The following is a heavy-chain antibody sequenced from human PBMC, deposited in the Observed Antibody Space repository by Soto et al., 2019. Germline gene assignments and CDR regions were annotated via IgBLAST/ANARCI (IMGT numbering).Heavy chain of an antibody. Sequence: PGGSLRLSCAASGFTFSSYSMNWVRQAPGKGLEWVANIRQDGSNKYYADSVKGRFTISRDNAKNSLYLQMNSLRAEDTAVYYCARHQQLAPYFDYWGQGTLVTVSS. CDR1: GFTFSSYS. J-gene: IGHJ4*02. V-gene: IGHV3-7*03. D-gene: IGHD6-13*01. CDR2: IRQDGSNK. CDR3: ARHQQLAPYFDY.